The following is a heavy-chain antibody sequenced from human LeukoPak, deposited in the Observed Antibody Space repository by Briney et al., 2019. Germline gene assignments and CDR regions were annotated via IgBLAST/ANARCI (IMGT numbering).Heavy chain of an antibody. J-gene: IGHJ5*02. CDR2: ISAYNGNT. CDR3: ARVPLPGSGTRKNWFDP. CDR1: GYTFTSYG. V-gene: IGHV1-18*04. D-gene: IGHD3-10*01. Sequence: GASVTVSCTASGYTFTSYGISWVRQAPGQGLEWMGWISAYNGNTNYAQKLQGRVTMTTDTSTSTAYMELRSLRSDDTAVYYCARVPLPGSGTRKNWFDPWGQGTLVTVSS.